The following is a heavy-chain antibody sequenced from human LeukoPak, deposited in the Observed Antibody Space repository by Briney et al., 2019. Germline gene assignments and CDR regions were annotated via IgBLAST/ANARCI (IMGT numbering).Heavy chain of an antibody. Sequence: GGSLRLSCAASGFTFSGSAMHWVRQASGKGLEWVGRIRSKANSYATAYAASVKGRFTISRDDSKNTAYLQMNSLKTEDTAVYYCTSPLGYCSGGSCWDYYMDVWGKGTTVTVSS. J-gene: IGHJ6*03. CDR2: IRSKANSYAT. V-gene: IGHV3-73*01. D-gene: IGHD2-15*01. CDR3: TSPLGYCSGGSCWDYYMDV. CDR1: GFTFSGSA.